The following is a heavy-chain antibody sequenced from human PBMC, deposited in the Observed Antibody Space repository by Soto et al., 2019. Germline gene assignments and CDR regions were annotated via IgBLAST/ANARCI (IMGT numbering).Heavy chain of an antibody. V-gene: IGHV3-23*01. D-gene: IGHD6-13*01. CDR1: GFNFRSYG. J-gene: IGHJ4*02. Sequence: PGGSLRLSCAASGFNFRSYGLSWVRQAPGKGLEWVSDISGSGGVTNYADSVKGRFTISRDNSNNTLTLQMDSLRAEDTAVYYCAKGGVAAARGYFDHWGQGTRVTVSS. CDR2: ISGSGGVT. CDR3: AKGGVAAARGYFDH.